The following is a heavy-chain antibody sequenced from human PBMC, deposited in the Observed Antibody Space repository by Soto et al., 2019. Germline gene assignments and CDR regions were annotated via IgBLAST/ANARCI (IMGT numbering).Heavy chain of an antibody. CDR1: GFTFSSYG. D-gene: IGHD3-22*01. CDR2: ISYDGSNK. V-gene: IGHV3-30*18. J-gene: IGHJ1*01. CDR3: AKGPYYYDSRDLH. Sequence: GGSLRLSCAASGFTFSSYGMHWVRQAPGKGLEWVAVISYDGSNKYYADSVKGRFTISRDNSKNTLYLQMNSLRAEDTAVYYCAKGPYYYDSRDLHWGQGTLVTVSS.